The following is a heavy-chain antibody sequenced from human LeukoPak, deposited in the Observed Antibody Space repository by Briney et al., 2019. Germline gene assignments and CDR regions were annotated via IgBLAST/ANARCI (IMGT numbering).Heavy chain of an antibody. J-gene: IGHJ6*03. V-gene: IGHV3-30*01. CDR2: VSFAGTSE. D-gene: IGHD6-13*01. Sequence: PGGSLRLSCAASGFTFSSYAMHWVRQAPGKGLEWVAVVSFAGTSEYYADSVKGRFTISRDNSKDTLYLQMNGLRAEDTAVYYCARDGLAVPGTFRSVVGYSHYYYMDVWGNGTAVTVSS. CDR1: GFTFSSYA. CDR3: ARDGLAVPGTFRSVVGYSHYYYMDV.